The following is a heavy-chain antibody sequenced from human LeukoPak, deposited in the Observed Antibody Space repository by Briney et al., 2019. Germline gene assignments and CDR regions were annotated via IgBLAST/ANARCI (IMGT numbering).Heavy chain of an antibody. V-gene: IGHV3-21*01. D-gene: IGHD2-8*01. CDR3: AREDIVLMSFDY. J-gene: IGHJ4*02. CDR2: ISSSSSYI. Sequence: PGGSLRLSCAASGFTFSSYSMNWVRQAPGKGLEWVSSISSSSSYIYYADSVKGRFTISRDNAKNSLYLQMNSLRAEDTAVYYCAREDIVLMSFDYWGQGTLVTVSS. CDR1: GFTFSSYS.